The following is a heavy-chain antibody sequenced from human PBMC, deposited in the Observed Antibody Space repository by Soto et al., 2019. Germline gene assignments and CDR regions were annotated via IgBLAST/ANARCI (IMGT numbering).Heavy chain of an antibody. CDR2: IYYSGST. D-gene: IGHD4-17*01. CDR1: GGSISSGDYY. J-gene: IGHJ5*02. V-gene: IGHV4-30-4*01. Sequence: SETLSLTCTVSGGSISSGDYYWSWIRQPPGKGLEWIGYIYYSGSTYYNPSLKSRVTISVDTSKNQFSLKLSSVTAADTAVYYCARLYGDYDPSWFDPWGQGTLVTVAS. CDR3: ARLYGDYDPSWFDP.